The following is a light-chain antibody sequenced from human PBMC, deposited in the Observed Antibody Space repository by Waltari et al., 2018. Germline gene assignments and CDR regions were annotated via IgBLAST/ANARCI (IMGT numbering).Light chain of an antibody. CDR3: QHYVRLPVT. CDR1: QSVGRS. Sequence: EIVLTQSPGILSLSPGEGATLSCRASQSVGRSLAWYQQKPGQAPRLVISGASNRATGIPDRFSGSGSGTDFSLTIIRLEPEDFAVYYCQHYVRLPVTFGRGTKVEIK. V-gene: IGKV3-20*01. CDR2: GAS. J-gene: IGKJ4*02.